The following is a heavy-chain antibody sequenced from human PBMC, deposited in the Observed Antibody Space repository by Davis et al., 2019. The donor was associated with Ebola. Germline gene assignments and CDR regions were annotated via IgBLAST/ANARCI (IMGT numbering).Heavy chain of an antibody. CDR2: VSHSERER. CDR3: ARAGFDEVLDY. CDR1: GFIFRNYA. V-gene: IGHV3-30*04. D-gene: IGHD3-3*01. J-gene: IGHJ4*02. Sequence: GESLKISCAASGFIFRNYAMHWVRQAPGKGLEWVAVVSHSERERFYADSVKGRFTISGDNSENTLYLQMNSLTADDTSVYYCARAGFDEVLDYWGQGTPVTVSS.